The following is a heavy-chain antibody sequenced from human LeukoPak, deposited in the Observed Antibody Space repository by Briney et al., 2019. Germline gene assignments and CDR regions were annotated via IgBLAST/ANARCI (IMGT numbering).Heavy chain of an antibody. CDR3: ARYYDILTGYYTPDNYYYGMDV. J-gene: IGHJ6*02. CDR1: GGSISSYY. V-gene: IGHV4-59*08. CDR2: IYYSGST. Sequence: SETLSLTCTVSGGSISSYYWSWIRQPPGKGLEWIGYIYYSGSTNYNPSLKSRVTISVDTSKNQFSLKLSSVTAADTAVYYCARYYDILTGYYTPDNYYYGMDVWGQGTTVTVSS. D-gene: IGHD3-9*01.